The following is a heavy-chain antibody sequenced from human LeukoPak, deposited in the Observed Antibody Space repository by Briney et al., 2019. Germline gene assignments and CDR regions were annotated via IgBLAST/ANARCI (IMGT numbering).Heavy chain of an antibody. Sequence: PSETLSLTCTVTGGSINFYYWSWIRQYPGKGLEWIGYIYYSWSTNYKPSLQSRVTIPVDTSNDQFPLKLSSVTAADTAVYYCARSSGYDILTGYSNYFFDLWGRGTLVTVS. CDR1: GGSINFYY. V-gene: IGHV4-59*08. J-gene: IGHJ2*01. CDR3: ARSSGYDILTGYSNYFFDL. D-gene: IGHD3-9*01. CDR2: IYYSWST.